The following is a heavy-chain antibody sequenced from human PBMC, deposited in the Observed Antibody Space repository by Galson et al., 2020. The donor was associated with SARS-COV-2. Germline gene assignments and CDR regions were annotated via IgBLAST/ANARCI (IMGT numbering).Heavy chain of an antibody. CDR1: GGSISSGSYY. J-gene: IGHJ3*02. CDR3: ARVPDYALDAFDI. V-gene: IGHV4-61*02. CDR2: IYTSGST. D-gene: IGHD4-17*01. Sequence: SETLSLTCTVSGGSISSGSYYWSWIRQPAGKGLEWIGRIYTSGSTNYNPSLKSRVTISVDTSKNQFSLKLSSVTAADTAVYYCARVPDYALDAFDIWGQGTMVTVSS.